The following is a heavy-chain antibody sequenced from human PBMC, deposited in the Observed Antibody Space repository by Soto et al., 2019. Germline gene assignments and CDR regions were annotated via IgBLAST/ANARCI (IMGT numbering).Heavy chain of an antibody. CDR1: GYTFTSYA. D-gene: IGHD6-13*01. Sequence: QVQLVQSGAEVKKPGASVKVSCKASGYTFTSYAMHWVRQAPGQRLEWMGWINAGNGNTKYSQKFQGRVTITRDTSASTAYMELSRLRSEDTAVYSCASSPIAAAPSGMDVWGQGTTVTVSS. CDR2: INAGNGNT. V-gene: IGHV1-3*01. CDR3: ASSPIAAAPSGMDV. J-gene: IGHJ6*02.